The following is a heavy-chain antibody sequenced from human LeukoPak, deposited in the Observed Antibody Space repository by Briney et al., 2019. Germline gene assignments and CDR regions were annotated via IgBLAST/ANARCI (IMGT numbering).Heavy chain of an antibody. CDR3: ARVVLDYYDGSGYQGAVDY. Sequence: ASVKVSCKASGYTFTSYGISWVRQAPGQGLEWMGWISAYNGNTNYAQKLQGRVTMTTDTSTSTACMELRSLRSDDTAVYYCARVVLDYYDGSGYQGAVDYWGQGTLVTVSS. V-gene: IGHV1-18*01. CDR1: GYTFTSYG. CDR2: ISAYNGNT. D-gene: IGHD3-22*01. J-gene: IGHJ4*02.